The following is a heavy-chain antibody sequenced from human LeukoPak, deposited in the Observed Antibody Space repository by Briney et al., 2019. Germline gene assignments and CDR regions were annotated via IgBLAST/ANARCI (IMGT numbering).Heavy chain of an antibody. V-gene: IGHV4-39*01. CDR1: GGSISSSSFY. D-gene: IGHD3-10*01. Sequence: SETLSLTCTVSGGSISSSSFYWDWIRQPPGKGLEWIAAIYYSGSTCYNPSLKSRVTISVDTSKNQFSLRLSSATAADTAIYYCARHGAHYYSGSGSYYTTAFDSWGQGTLVTVSS. CDR3: ARHGAHYYSGSGSYYTTAFDS. J-gene: IGHJ4*02. CDR2: IYYSGST.